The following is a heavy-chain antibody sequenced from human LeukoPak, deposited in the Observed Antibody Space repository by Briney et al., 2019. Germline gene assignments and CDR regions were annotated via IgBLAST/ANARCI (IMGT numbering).Heavy chain of an antibody. V-gene: IGHV3-7*03. CDR1: GFTFSSYW. CDR2: IKQDGSEK. Sequence: GGSLRLSCAASGFTFSSYWMSWVRQAPGKGLEWVANIKQDGSEKYYVDSVKGRFTISRDNSKNTLYLQMNSLRAEDTAVYYCAKIWDYYDSSGYYGSVDYWGQGTLVTVSS. D-gene: IGHD3-22*01. CDR3: AKIWDYYDSSGYYGSVDY. J-gene: IGHJ4*02.